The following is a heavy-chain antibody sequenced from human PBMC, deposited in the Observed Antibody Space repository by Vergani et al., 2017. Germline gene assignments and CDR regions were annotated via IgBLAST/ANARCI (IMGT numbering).Heavy chain of an antibody. J-gene: IGHJ4*02. V-gene: IGHV3-33*01. Sequence: QVQLVESGGGVVQPGRSLRLSCAASGFTFSSYGMHWVRQAPGKGLEWVAVIWDDGSNKYYADSVKGRFTISRDNSKTTLYLQMNSLRAEDTAVYYCARINYDSSGYYPYFDYWGQGTLVTVSS. CDR2: IWDDGSNK. D-gene: IGHD3-22*01. CDR3: ARINYDSSGYYPYFDY. CDR1: GFTFSSYG.